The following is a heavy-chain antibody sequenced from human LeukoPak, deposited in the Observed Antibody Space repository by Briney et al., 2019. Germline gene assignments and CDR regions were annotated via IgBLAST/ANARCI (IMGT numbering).Heavy chain of an antibody. D-gene: IGHD6-6*01. CDR2: IYYSGST. V-gene: IGHV4-39*01. CDR1: GGSISSSSFY. Sequence: SETLSLTCTVSGGSISSSSFYWGWIRQPPGKGLEWIGSIYYSGSTYYNPSLKSRVTISEDTSKNQFSLKLNSVTAADTAVYYCARHRIAARGSFDYWGQGTLVTVSS. J-gene: IGHJ4*02. CDR3: ARHRIAARGSFDY.